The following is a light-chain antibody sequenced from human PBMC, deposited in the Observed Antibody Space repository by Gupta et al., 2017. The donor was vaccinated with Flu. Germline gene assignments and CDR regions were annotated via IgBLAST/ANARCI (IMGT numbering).Light chain of an antibody. CDR3: RAFASSSVL. J-gene: IGLJ2*01. V-gene: IGLV2-8*01. Sequence: GSSSIVSNYVHCYQHHQRPGNALMIINYDVNNRASAVPYPFSVAKSGNTASLTVSGLQAEDEAYYYCRAFASSSVLFGGGTKLTVL. CDR2: DVN. CDR1: SSIVSNYVH.